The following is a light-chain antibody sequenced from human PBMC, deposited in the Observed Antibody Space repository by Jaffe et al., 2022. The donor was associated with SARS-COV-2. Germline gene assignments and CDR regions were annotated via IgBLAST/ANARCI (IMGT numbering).Light chain of an antibody. J-gene: IGLJ3*02. Sequence: QAGLTQPPSVSKDLRQTATLTCTGNSNNVGNQGAAWLQQHQGHPPKLLSYRNNSRPSGISERLSASRSGDTASLTITALQPEDEADYYCSTWDISLRVWVFGGGTKLTVL. CDR2: RNN. CDR1: SNNVGNQG. V-gene: IGLV10-54*01. CDR3: STWDISLRVWV.